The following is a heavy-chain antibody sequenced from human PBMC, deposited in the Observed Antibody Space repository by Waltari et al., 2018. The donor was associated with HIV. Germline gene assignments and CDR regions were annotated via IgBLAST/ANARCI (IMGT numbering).Heavy chain of an antibody. D-gene: IGHD1-26*01. Sequence: QLQLQESGPGLVKPSETLYLTCTVYGGSTSDTGDYHWGWIRQPPGKGLEWIGNFHYTGNTFYNPSLKSRVTISADTSKNQFSLKLSSLTAADTAVYFCMRHRGYFPPDYWGQGTLVTVSS. V-gene: IGHV4-39*01. CDR3: MRHRGYFPPDY. J-gene: IGHJ4*02. CDR1: GGSTSDTGDYH. CDR2: FHYTGNT.